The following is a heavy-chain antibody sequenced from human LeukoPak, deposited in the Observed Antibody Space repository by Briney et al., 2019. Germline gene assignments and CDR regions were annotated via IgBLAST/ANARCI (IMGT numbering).Heavy chain of an antibody. CDR1: GYTFTGYY. CDR2: INPNSGGT. J-gene: IGHJ4*02. V-gene: IGHV1-2*02. D-gene: IGHD2-15*01. Sequence: ASVKVSCKASGYTFTGYYMHWVRQAPGQGLEWMGWINPNSGGTNYAQKFQGRVTMTRDTSISTAYMELSRLKSDDTAVYYCSRDSGYCSGGSCWYFDFWGQGTLVTVSA. CDR3: SRDSGYCSGGSCWYFDF.